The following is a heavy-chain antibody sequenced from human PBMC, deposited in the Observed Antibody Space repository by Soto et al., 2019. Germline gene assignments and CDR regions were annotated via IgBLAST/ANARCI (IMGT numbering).Heavy chain of an antibody. CDR2: ILHDETP. D-gene: IGHD3-10*01. CDR3: AKDLFPTSGQRFFFES. Sequence: LRLSWAASGFFFSTYAMTWVRQAPGRGLEWVSTILHDETPFYTDSVKGRFTISRDNVRGTLYLQMNGLRVEDAAQYYCAKDLFPTSGQRFFFESWGQGTLVTVSS. J-gene: IGHJ4*02. CDR1: GFFFSTYA. V-gene: IGHV3-23*01.